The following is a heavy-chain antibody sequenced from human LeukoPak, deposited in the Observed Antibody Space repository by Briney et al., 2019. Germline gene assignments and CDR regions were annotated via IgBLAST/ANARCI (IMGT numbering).Heavy chain of an antibody. CDR1: GFTFSSYA. D-gene: IGHD1-26*01. V-gene: IGHV3-30-3*01. CDR3: ASIRATTSPLRY. CDR2: ISYDGSNK. Sequence: PGRSLRLSCAASGFTFSSYAMHWVRQAPGKGLEWVAVISYDGSNKYYADSVKGRFTISRDNSKNTLYLQMNSLRAEDTAVYYCASIRATTSPLRYWGQGTLVTVSS. J-gene: IGHJ4*02.